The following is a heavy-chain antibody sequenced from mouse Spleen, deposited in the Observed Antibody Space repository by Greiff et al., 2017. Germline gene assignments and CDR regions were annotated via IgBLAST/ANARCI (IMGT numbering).Heavy chain of an antibody. CDR1: GFNIKNTY. CDR3: ASSLLRLRLYYYAMDY. Sequence: EVQLQQSVAELVRPGASVKLSCTASGFNIKNTYMHWVKQRPEQGLEWIGRIDPANGNTKYAPKFQGKATITADTSSNTAYLQLSSLTSEDTAIYYCASSLLRLRLYYYAMDYWGQGTSVTVSS. J-gene: IGHJ4*01. V-gene: IGHV14-3*01. D-gene: IGHD1-2*01. CDR2: IDPANGNT.